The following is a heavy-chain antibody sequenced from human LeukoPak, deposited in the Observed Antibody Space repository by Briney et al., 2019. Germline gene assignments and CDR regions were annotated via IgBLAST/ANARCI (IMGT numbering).Heavy chain of an antibody. Sequence: PGGSLRLSCAASGFTFNSYAMTWVRQGAGRGLEWVSTISGTSGTASYADSVEGRFSISRDDSKNTVHLQMTSLRVEDTAVYFCARVQPDNNDEYNWFDPWGQGTQVTVSS. V-gene: IGHV3-23*01. CDR3: ARVQPDNNDEYNWFDP. CDR1: GFTFNSYA. J-gene: IGHJ5*02. D-gene: IGHD1-1*01. CDR2: ISGTSGTA.